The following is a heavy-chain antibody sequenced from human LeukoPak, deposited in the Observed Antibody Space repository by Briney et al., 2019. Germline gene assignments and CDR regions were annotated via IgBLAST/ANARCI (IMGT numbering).Heavy chain of an antibody. D-gene: IGHD5-24*01. Sequence: PGGSLRLSCAASGFTFDDYAMHWVRQAPGKGLEGVAVISYDGSNKYYADSVKGRFTISRDNSKNTLYLQMNSLRAEDTAVYYCARPRWLQSRPLFDAFDIWGLGTMVTVSS. J-gene: IGHJ3*02. CDR1: GFTFDDYA. V-gene: IGHV3-30-3*01. CDR3: ARPRWLQSRPLFDAFDI. CDR2: ISYDGSNK.